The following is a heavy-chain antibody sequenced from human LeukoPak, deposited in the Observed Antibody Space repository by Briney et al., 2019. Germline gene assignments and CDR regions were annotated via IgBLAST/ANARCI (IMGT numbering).Heavy chain of an antibody. CDR3: ARWWFGELGADWFDP. CDR2: IYASGST. V-gene: IGHV4-61*02. J-gene: IGHJ5*02. Sequence: SETLSHTCTVSGGSISSGSYYWSWIRQPAGKGLEWIGRIYASGSTNYNPSLKSRVTISVDTSKNQFSLKLSSVTAADTAVYYCARWWFGELGADWFDPWGQGTLVTVSS. D-gene: IGHD3-10*01. CDR1: GGSISSGSYY.